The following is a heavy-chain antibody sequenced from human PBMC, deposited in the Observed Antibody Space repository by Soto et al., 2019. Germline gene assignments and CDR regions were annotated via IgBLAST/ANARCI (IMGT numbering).Heavy chain of an antibody. D-gene: IGHD6-13*01. CDR1: GYTFTSYA. V-gene: IGHV1-3*01. CDR2: INAGNGNT. Sequence: QVQLVQSGAEVKKPGASVKVSCKASGYTFTSYAMHWVRQAPGQRLEWMGWINAGNGNTKYSQKFQGRVTITRDTSASTAYMELSSLRSEDTAVYYGARVDSSSWYSLDYWGQGTLVTVSS. CDR3: ARVDSSSWYSLDY. J-gene: IGHJ4*02.